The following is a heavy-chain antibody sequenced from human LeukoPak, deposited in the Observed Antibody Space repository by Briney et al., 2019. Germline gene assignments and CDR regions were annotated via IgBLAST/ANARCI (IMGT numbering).Heavy chain of an antibody. CDR1: GGSISSYY. Sequence: SETLSLICTVSGGSISSYYWSWIRQPAGKGPEWIGRIYISGSTNYNPSLKSRVTISLDKSKTKLSLKLSSVTAAYTAVYYCARARYYYDSSGSTYYFDYGGQGTLVTVSS. CDR2: IYISGST. V-gene: IGHV4-4*07. D-gene: IGHD3-22*01. J-gene: IGHJ4*02. CDR3: ARARYYYDSSGSTYYFDY.